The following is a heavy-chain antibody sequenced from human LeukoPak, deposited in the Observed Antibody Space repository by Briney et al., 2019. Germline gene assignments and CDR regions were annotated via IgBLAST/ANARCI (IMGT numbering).Heavy chain of an antibody. V-gene: IGHV1-18*01. CDR1: GYTFTSYG. D-gene: IGHD6-19*01. CDR3: ARVPPRYSSGSYYFDY. Sequence: ASVKVSCKASGYTFTSYGISWVRQAPGQGLEWMGWISAYNGNTNYAQKLQGRVTMTRNTSISTAYMELSSLRSEDTAVYYCARVPPRYSSGSYYFDYWGQGTLVTVSS. CDR2: ISAYNGNT. J-gene: IGHJ4*02.